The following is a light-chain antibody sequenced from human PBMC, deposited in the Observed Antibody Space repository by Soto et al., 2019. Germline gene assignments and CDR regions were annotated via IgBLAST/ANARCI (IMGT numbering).Light chain of an antibody. CDR1: QVIDNY. CDR3: QKYNSAPYT. J-gene: IGKJ2*01. CDR2: AAS. Sequence: DIQMTQSPSSLSASVGDRVTITCRASQVIDNYLAWYQQKPGKLPKLLIYAASTLQSGVPSRFSGSGSGTDFTLTITSLQPVDVATYYCQKYNSAPYTFGQGTKLEIK. V-gene: IGKV1-27*01.